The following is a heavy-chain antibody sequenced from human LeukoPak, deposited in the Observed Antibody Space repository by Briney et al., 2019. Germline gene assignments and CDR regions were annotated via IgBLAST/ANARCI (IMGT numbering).Heavy chain of an antibody. CDR3: ARDGIGGYSYGYYAFDI. CDR1: GYTFTSYF. V-gene: IGHV1-46*01. J-gene: IGHJ3*02. Sequence: ASVKVSCKASGYTFTSYFMHWVRQAPGQGLEWMGIINPSGGSTSYAQKFQGRVTMTRDMSTSSVYMELSSLRSEDTAVYYCARDGIGGYSYGYYAFDIWGQGTMVTVSS. D-gene: IGHD5-18*01. CDR2: INPSGGST.